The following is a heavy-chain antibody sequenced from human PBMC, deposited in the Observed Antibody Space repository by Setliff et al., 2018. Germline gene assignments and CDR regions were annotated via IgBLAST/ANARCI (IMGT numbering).Heavy chain of an antibody. CDR3: AKDTHYYSNTGYYCFDY. D-gene: IGHD3-9*01. V-gene: IGHV4-39*01. J-gene: IGHJ4*02. Sequence: ETLSLTCNVSGASISRTSYYWGWIRQSPGKGVEWIASVSFSGSTYYNSALKSRATIFAHNSRNTLFLQMNSLTAEDTAVYYCAKDTHYYSNTGYYCFDYWGQGALVTVSS. CDR1: GASISRTSYY. CDR2: VSFSGST.